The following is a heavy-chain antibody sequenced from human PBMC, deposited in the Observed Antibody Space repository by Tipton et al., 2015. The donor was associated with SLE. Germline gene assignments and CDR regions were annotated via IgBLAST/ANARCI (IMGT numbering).Heavy chain of an antibody. Sequence: TLSLTCAVSGVSVSSDDWWTWVRQPPGKGLEWIGEVYHGGITYYNRSLESRVTISVDTSKNQFSLNLSSVTAADTAVYYCARDEYRYDGTGYHLLGHFDYWGQGTLVTVSS. CDR3: ARDEYRYDGTGYHLLGHFDY. CDR1: GVSVSSDDW. J-gene: IGHJ4*02. D-gene: IGHD3-22*01. CDR2: VYHGGIT. V-gene: IGHV4-4*02.